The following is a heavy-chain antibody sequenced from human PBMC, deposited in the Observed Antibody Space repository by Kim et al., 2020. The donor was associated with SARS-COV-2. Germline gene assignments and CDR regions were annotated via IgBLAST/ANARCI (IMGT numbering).Heavy chain of an antibody. CDR3: ARVPYSSGWYNTPEYYFDY. D-gene: IGHD6-19*01. V-gene: IGHV1-18*01. J-gene: IGHJ4*02. CDR1: GYTFTSYG. CDR2: ISAYNGNT. Sequence: ASVKVSCKASGYTFTSYGISWVRQAPGQGLEWMGWISAYNGNTNYAQKLQGRVTMTTDTSTSTAYMELRSLRSDDTAVYYCARVPYSSGWYNTPEYYFDYWGQGTLVTVSS.